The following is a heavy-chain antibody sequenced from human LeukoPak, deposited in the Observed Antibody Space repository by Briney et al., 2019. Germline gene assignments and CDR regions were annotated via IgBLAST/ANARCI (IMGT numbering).Heavy chain of an antibody. CDR1: GGSISTYS. CDR2: IFSSGST. CDR3: ARLEEMPTVASAFDI. J-gene: IGHJ3*02. Sequence: PSETLSLTCTVSGGSISTYSWSWIRQPPGKGLEWIGYIFSSGSTNSNPSLKSGVTISVDTSKNHLSLKLSSVIAADTAVYYCARLEEMPTVASAFDIWGQGTVVTVSS. V-gene: IGHV4-59*08. D-gene: IGHD5-24*01.